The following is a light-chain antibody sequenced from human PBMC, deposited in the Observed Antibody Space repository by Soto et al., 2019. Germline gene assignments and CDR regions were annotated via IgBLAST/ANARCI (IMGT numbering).Light chain of an antibody. V-gene: IGLV1-51*01. CDR1: RSNIGNNY. Sequence: QSVLTQPPSVSAAPGQKVTISCSGSRSNIGNNYVSWYQQLPGTAPKLLIFDNSQRPSGIPDRFSGSKSGTSATLGISGLQTGDEHGYFCATWDSGLNAVVFGGGTKLTVL. CDR2: DNS. J-gene: IGLJ2*01. CDR3: ATWDSGLNAVV.